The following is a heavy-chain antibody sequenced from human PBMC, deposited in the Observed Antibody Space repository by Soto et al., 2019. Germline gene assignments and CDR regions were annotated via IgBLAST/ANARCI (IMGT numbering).Heavy chain of an antibody. D-gene: IGHD2-2*01. CDR3: AKDVVPAANFYYYYGMGV. CDR1: GFIFDDYA. J-gene: IGHJ6*02. CDR2: ISWNSGSI. V-gene: IGHV3-9*01. Sequence: EVQLVESGGGLVQPGRSLRLSCAASGFIFDDYAMHWVRQAPGKGLEWVSGISWNSGSIGYADSVKGRFTISRDNAKNSLYLQMSSLRAEDTALYYCAKDVVPAANFYYYYGMGVWGQGTTVTVSS.